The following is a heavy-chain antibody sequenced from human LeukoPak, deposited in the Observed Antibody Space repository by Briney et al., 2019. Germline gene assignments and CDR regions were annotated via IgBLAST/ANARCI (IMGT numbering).Heavy chain of an antibody. CDR3: AKVDSSSPARNAFDI. V-gene: IGHV3-23*01. CDR1: GFTFSSYA. J-gene: IGHJ3*02. Sequence: GGSLRLSCAASGFTFSSYAMSWVRQAPGKGLEWVSAISGSGGSTYYADSVKGRFTISRDNSKNTLYLQMDSLRAEDTAVYYCAKVDSSSPARNAFDIWGQGTMVTVSS. CDR2: ISGSGGST. D-gene: IGHD6-13*01.